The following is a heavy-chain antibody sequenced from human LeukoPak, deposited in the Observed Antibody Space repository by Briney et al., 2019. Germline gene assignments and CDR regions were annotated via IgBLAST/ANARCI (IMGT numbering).Heavy chain of an antibody. D-gene: IGHD2-2*01. V-gene: IGHV3-23*01. Sequence: GGSLRLSCAASGFTFSTCAMSWVRQAPGKGLEWVSAICGSDGSRYYADSVKGRFTISRDNSKNTLYLQMNSLRGEDTAVYYCAKGGSPSCYSSSGYWGQGTLVTVSS. CDR3: AKGGSPSCYSSSGY. J-gene: IGHJ4*02. CDR1: GFTFSTCA. CDR2: ICGSDGSR.